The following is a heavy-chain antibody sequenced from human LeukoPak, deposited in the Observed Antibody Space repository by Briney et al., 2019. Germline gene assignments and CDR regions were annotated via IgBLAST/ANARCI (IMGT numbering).Heavy chain of an antibody. V-gene: IGHV3-53*01. CDR2: FYVGGAT. J-gene: IGHJ4*02. Sequence: GGSLRLSCAVSGFSVTNNYMSWVRQAPGKGLEWVSVFYVGGATYYADSVKGRFTISRDNSENTLYLQMKSLRAEDTAVYYCARGDGYNFFDFWGQGTLVTVSS. CDR1: GFSVTNNY. CDR3: ARGDGYNFFDF. D-gene: IGHD5-24*01.